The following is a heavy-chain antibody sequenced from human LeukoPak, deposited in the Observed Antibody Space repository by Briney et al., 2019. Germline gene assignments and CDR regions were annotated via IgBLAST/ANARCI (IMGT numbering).Heavy chain of an antibody. Sequence: GASVKVSCKASGGTFSSYAISWVRQAPGQGLEWMGIINPSGGSTSYAQKFQGRVTMTRDTSTSTVYMELSSLRSEDTAVYYCARDKRPSHYYGSGSYLGYWGQGTLVTVSS. D-gene: IGHD3-10*01. CDR3: ARDKRPSHYYGSGSYLGY. CDR2: INPSGGST. CDR1: GGTFSSYA. V-gene: IGHV1-46*01. J-gene: IGHJ4*02.